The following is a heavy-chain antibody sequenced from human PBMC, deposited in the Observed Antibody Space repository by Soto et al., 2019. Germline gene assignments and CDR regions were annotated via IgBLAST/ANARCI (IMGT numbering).Heavy chain of an antibody. CDR2: ISGSGGST. D-gene: IGHD4-4*01. Sequence: GGSLRLSCAASGFTFSSYAMSWVRQAPGKGLEWVSAISGSGGSTYYADSVKGRFTISRYKSKNTLYLQMNSLRAEDTAVYYYATLYSNVLSWFDPWGQVTLVTVSS. CDR1: GFTFSSYA. CDR3: ATLYSNVLSWFDP. V-gene: IGHV3-23*01. J-gene: IGHJ5*02.